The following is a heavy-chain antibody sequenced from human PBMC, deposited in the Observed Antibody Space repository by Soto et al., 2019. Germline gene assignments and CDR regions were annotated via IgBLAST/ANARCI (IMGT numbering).Heavy chain of an antibody. CDR2: ISYDGSNK. J-gene: IGHJ4*02. CDR1: GFTFSSYA. V-gene: IGHV3-30-3*01. CDR3: ARDWVAGPFDY. D-gene: IGHD6-19*01. Sequence: QVQLVESGGGVVQPGRSLRLSCAASGFTFSSYAMHWVRQAPGKGLEWVAVISYDGSNKYYADSVKGRFTISRDNSKNTLYLQMNSLRAEDTAVYYCARDWVAGPFDYWGQGTLVTVSS.